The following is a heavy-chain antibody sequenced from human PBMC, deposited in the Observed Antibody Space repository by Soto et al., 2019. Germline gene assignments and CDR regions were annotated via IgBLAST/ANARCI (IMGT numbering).Heavy chain of an antibody. Sequence: QVQLVQSGAEMRKPGSSLRVSCKASGGTFSDFAFSWVRQAPGQGLEWMGGIVPRFGSPNYAQKFGGSVTICADTSTSTVYMEVSSLRFDDTAVYFCARDRIQLRLGKYSFDGMDVWGQGTTITVSS. CDR2: IVPRFGSP. V-gene: IGHV1-69*06. J-gene: IGHJ6*02. CDR3: ARDRIQLRLGKYSFDGMDV. CDR1: GGTFSDFA. D-gene: IGHD3-16*01.